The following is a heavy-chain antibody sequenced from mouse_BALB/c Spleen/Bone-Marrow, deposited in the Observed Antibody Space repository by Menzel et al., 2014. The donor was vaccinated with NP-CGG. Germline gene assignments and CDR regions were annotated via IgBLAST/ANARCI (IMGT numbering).Heavy chain of an antibody. CDR3: ARDYGSSYVAY. J-gene: IGHJ3*01. V-gene: IGHV1-26*01. CDR1: GYTFTDYY. CDR2: INPNNGDT. D-gene: IGHD1-1*01. Sequence: EVQLQQSGTELVKPGASVKMSCKASGYTFTDYYMKWVKQSHGESLEWIGDINPNNGDTFYNQKFKGKATLTVDKSSSTAYMQLNSLTSEDSAVYYCARDYGSSYVAYWGQGTLVTVSA.